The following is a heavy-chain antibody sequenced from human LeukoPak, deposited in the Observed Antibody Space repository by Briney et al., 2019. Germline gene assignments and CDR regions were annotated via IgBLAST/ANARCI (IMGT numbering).Heavy chain of an antibody. J-gene: IGHJ4*02. CDR2: INSDGST. CDR1: GLTIRSSD. D-gene: IGHD7-27*01. Sequence: GGSLRLFCAAPGLTIRSSDMSWVRQAPGWGLEWVSSINSDGSTYVAGSVKGRFTISRDHSKNMLYLQMDSLGVEDTAVYYCAGRAELGHGFEYWGQGTLVIVSS. V-gene: IGHV3-66*01. CDR3: AGRAELGHGFEY.